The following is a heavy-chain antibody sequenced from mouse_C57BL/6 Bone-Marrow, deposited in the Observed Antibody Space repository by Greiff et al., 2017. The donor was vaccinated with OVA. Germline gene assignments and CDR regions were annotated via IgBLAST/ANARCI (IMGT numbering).Heavy chain of an antibody. J-gene: IGHJ2*01. CDR3: TRVVATYFDY. CDR1: GFNIKDDY. D-gene: IGHD1-1*01. V-gene: IGHV14-4*01. Sequence: EVQLQQSGAELVRPGASVKLSCTASGFNIKDDYMHWLKQRPEQGLEWIGWIDPEHGATEYASKFQGKATITADTSANTAYRQLSSLTSEDTAVYYCTRVVATYFDYWGQGTTLTVSS. CDR2: IDPEHGAT.